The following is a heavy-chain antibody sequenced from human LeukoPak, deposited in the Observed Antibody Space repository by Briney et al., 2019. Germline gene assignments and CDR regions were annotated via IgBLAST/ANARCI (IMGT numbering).Heavy chain of an antibody. CDR3: ASRNDILTGYVFDF. V-gene: IGHV4-39*01. CDR1: GGSVSSSIYY. D-gene: IGHD3-9*01. J-gene: IGHJ4*02. Sequence: SETLSLTCTVSGGSVSSSIYYWGSIRQPPGKGLEWIGSIYYSGSTSYNPSLKGRVTISVDTSKNQFSLKLTSVTAADTAVYYCASRNDILTGYVFDFWGQGTLVTVSS. CDR2: IYYSGST.